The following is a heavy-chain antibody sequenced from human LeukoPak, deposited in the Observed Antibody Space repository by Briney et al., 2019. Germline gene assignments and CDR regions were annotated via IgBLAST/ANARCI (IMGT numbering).Heavy chain of an antibody. J-gene: IGHJ3*02. D-gene: IGHD3-16*02. CDR3: AKGPSYRPGDAFDI. V-gene: IGHV3-30*18. Sequence: GRSLRLSCAASGFTFSSYGMHWVRQAPGKGLEWVAVISYDGSNKYYADSVKGRFTIPRDNSKNTLYLQMNSLRAEDTAVYYCAKGPSYRPGDAFDIWGQGTMVTVSS. CDR2: ISYDGSNK. CDR1: GFTFSSYG.